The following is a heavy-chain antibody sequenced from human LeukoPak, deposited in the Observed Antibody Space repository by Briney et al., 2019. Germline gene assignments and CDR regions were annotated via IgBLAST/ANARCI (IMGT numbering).Heavy chain of an antibody. J-gene: IGHJ4*02. D-gene: IGHD3-22*01. V-gene: IGHV3-53*01. CDR3: ARGEKPYDSSGYYLID. Sequence: PGGSLRLSCAASGFTVSSNYMSWVRQAPGKGLEWVSVIYSGGSTYYADSVKGRFTISRDNSKNTLYLQMNSLRAEDTAVYYCARGEKPYDSSGYYLIDWGQGTLVTVSS. CDR1: GFTVSSNY. CDR2: IYSGGST.